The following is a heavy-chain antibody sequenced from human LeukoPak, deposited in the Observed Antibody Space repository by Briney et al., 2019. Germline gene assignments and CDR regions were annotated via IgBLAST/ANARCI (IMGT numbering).Heavy chain of an antibody. CDR2: IYPGDSDT. Sequence: GESLKISCKGSGYRFTSYWIGWVRQMPGKGLEWMGIIYPGDSDTRYSPSFQGQVTISADKSISTAYLQLSNLKASDTAMYYCARQTYSNSAVVYWGQGTLVTVSS. J-gene: IGHJ4*02. CDR3: ARQTYSNSAVVY. V-gene: IGHV5-51*01. D-gene: IGHD6-6*01. CDR1: GYRFTSYW.